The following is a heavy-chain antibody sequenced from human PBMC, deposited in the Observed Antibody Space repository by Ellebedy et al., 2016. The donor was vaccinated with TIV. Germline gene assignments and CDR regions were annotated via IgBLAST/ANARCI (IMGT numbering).Heavy chain of an antibody. D-gene: IGHD1-26*01. CDR3: EKGGSYSYNWFDP. CDR1: GFTFSNYW. V-gene: IGHV3-74*01. J-gene: IGHJ5*02. CDR2: INGDGSTT. Sequence: PGGSLRLSFAASGFTFSNYWMHWVRQAPGEGLVWVSRINGDGSTTNYADSVKGRFTISRDNAKNTLFLQMNSLRAEDTAVYYCEKGGSYSYNWFDPWGQGNLVTVSS.